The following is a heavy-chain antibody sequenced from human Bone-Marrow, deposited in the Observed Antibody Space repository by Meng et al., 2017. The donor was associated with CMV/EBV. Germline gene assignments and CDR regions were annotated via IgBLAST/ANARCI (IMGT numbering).Heavy chain of an antibody. Sequence: SVKVSCKASGGTFSSYAISWVRQAPGQGLEWMGGIIPIFGTANYAQKFRGRVTITTDESTSTAYMELSSLRSEDTAVYYWVRAYSNYVEYNWFDPWGQGTLVTVSS. D-gene: IGHD4-11*01. J-gene: IGHJ5*02. CDR1: GGTFSSYA. V-gene: IGHV1-69*05. CDR2: IIPIFGTA. CDR3: VRAYSNYVEYNWFDP.